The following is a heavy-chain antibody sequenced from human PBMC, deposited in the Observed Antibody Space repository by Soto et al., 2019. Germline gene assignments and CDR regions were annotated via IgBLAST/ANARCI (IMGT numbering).Heavy chain of an antibody. J-gene: IGHJ4*02. CDR2: VIPVSGTS. CDR3: VGTTGDSGVWRDY. V-gene: IGHV1-69*01. D-gene: IGHD6-19*01. Sequence: QVQLVQSGAEVKKPRSSVKVSCKVSGDSFSRFAFTWVRQAPGQGLEWMGGVIPVSGTSNYAQRFQGRVSFTADASTSTGYVEVSSLTSEDTSVYYCVGTTGDSGVWRDYWGQGTLVTVSS. CDR1: GDSFSRFA.